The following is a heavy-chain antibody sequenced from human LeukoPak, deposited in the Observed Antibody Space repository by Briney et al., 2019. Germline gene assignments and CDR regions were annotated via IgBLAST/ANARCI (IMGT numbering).Heavy chain of an antibody. CDR3: ARGRQNIVATRRGNWFDP. V-gene: IGHV4-34*01. Sequence: SETLSLTCAVFGGSFSGYYWSWIRQPPGKGLEWIGEINHSGSTNYNPSLKSRVTISVDTSKNQFSLKLSSVTAADTAVYYCARGRQNIVATRRGNWFDPWGQGTLVTVSS. CDR1: GGSFSGYY. J-gene: IGHJ5*02. D-gene: IGHD5-12*01. CDR2: INHSGST.